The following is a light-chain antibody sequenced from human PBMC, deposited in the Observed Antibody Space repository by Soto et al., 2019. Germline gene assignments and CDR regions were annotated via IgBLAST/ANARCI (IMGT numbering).Light chain of an antibody. V-gene: IGKV3-11*01. CDR3: QQRSNWPS. Sequence: EIVMAQSPGTLSLSPGERATLSCRASQSVSSYLAWYQQKPGQAPRLLIYDASNRATGIPARFSGSGSGTDFTLTISSLEPEDFAVDDCQQRSNWPSFGQGTRLEIK. J-gene: IGKJ5*01. CDR1: QSVSSY. CDR2: DAS.